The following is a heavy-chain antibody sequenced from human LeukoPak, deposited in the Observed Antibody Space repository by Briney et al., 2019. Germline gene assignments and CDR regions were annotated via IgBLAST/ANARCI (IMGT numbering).Heavy chain of an antibody. CDR3: ARARGGYCSSTSCRYDI. V-gene: IGHV1-18*01. CDR2: ISAHNGNT. CDR1: GYTFTSYG. D-gene: IGHD2-2*01. Sequence: ASVKVSCKASGYTFTSYGISWVRQAPGQGLEWMGWISAHNGNTNYAQKLQGRVTMTTDTSTSTAYMELRSLRSDDTAVYYCARARGGYCSSTSCRYDIWGQGTMVTVSS. J-gene: IGHJ3*02.